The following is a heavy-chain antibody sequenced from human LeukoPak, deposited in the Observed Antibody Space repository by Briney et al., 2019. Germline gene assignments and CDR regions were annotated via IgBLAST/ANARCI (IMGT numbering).Heavy chain of an antibody. CDR3: ARGVSSSWYVGDWFDP. CDR1: GGSISSYY. Sequence: SETLSLPCTVSGGSISSYYWSWIRQPPGKGLEWIGYIYYSGSTNYNPSLKSRVTISVDTSKNQFSLKLSSVTAADTAVYYCARGVSSSWYVGDWFDPWGQGTLVTVSS. V-gene: IGHV4-59*01. D-gene: IGHD6-13*01. CDR2: IYYSGST. J-gene: IGHJ5*02.